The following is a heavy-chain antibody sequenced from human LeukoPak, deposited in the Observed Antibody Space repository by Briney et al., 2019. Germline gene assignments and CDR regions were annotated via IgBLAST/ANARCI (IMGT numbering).Heavy chain of an antibody. D-gene: IGHD5-12*01. V-gene: IGHV1-2*02. CDR3: ARAGGYSGYDNDAFDI. CDR2: INPNSGGT. J-gene: IGHJ3*02. Sequence: ASVKVSCKASGYTFTGYYMHWVRQAPGQGLEWMGWINPNSGGTNYAQKFQGRVTMTRDTSTSTAYMELSRLRSDDTAVYYCARAGGYSGYDNDAFDIWGQGTKVTVSS. CDR1: GYTFTGYY.